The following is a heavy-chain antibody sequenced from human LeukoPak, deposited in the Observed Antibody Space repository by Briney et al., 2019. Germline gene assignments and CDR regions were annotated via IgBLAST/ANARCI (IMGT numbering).Heavy chain of an antibody. CDR2: IYYSGST. CDR1: GGSISSYY. D-gene: IGHD2-21*02. CDR3: ARGLLHCGGDCYYFFDY. Sequence: SETLSLTCTVSGGSISSYYWSWIRQPPGKGLEWIGYIYYSGSTNYNPSLKSRVTISVDTSKNQFSLKLSSVTAADTAVYYCARGLLHCGGDCYYFFDYWGQGTLVTVSS. V-gene: IGHV4-59*12. J-gene: IGHJ4*02.